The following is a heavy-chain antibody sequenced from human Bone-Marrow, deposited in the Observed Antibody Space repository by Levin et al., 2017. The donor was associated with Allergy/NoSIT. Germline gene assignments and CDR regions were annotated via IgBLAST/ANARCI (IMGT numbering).Heavy chain of an antibody. V-gene: IGHV1-46*01. Sequence: ASVKVSCRPSGYTFTNYYLQWVRQAPGQGLEWMGMIDPSVISTTYAQKFQGRVTMTRDTSTTTVYMELSSLTFEDTAVYYCARGGPGTTVPAAESWFDPWGQGTLVTVSS. CDR3: ARGGPGTTVPAAESWFDP. D-gene: IGHD1-1*01. CDR2: IDPSVIST. CDR1: GYTFTNYY. J-gene: IGHJ5*02.